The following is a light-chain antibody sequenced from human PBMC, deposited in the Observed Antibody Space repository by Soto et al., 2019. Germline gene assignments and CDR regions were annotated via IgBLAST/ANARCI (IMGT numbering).Light chain of an antibody. Sequence: IQRTQSPSSLCASVGDSVTITCEASQDISKYLNWYQQKQGKAPKLLMYDASNLETGVPSRFSGSVSGTDGTFTISSLKQEDSSTYYCQQYDNLTLNFGPGTKVDI. CDR3: QQYDNLTLN. J-gene: IGKJ3*01. CDR1: QDISKY. CDR2: DAS. V-gene: IGKV1-33*01.